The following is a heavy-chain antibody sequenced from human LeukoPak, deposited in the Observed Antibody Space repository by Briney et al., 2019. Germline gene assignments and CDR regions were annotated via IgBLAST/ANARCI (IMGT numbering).Heavy chain of an antibody. Sequence: GGSLRLSCAASGFAFSSYAMTWVRQAPGKGLEWVSAISDDGDAKYADSVKGRFTISRDNSKNTLYLQMNSLRAEDTAVYYCAKDLTSMVRGYSYYYYGMDVWGQGTTVTVSS. D-gene: IGHD3-10*01. V-gene: IGHV3-23*01. CDR1: GFAFSSYA. CDR3: AKDLTSMVRGYSYYYYGMDV. CDR2: ISDDGDAK. J-gene: IGHJ6*02.